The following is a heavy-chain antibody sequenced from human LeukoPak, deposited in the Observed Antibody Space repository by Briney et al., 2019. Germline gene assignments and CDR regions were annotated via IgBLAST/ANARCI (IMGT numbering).Heavy chain of an antibody. CDR2: IYYSGST. CDR3: VRGGVAVAGYFDY. D-gene: IGHD6-19*01. CDR1: GGSISSYY. J-gene: IGHJ4*02. V-gene: IGHV4-59*08. Sequence: SETLSLTCTVSGGSISSYYWNWIRQPPGKGLEWIGYIYYSGSTNYNPSLKSRVTISVDTSKNQFSLKLSSVTAADTAVYYCVRGGVAVAGYFDYWGQGALVSVSS.